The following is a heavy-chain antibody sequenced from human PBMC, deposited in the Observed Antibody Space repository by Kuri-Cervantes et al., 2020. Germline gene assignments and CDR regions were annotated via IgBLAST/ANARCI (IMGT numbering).Heavy chain of an antibody. D-gene: IGHD3-3*01. Sequence: ASVKVSCKASGYTFTSYAMHWVRQAPGQRLEWMGWSNAGNGNTKYSQEFQGRVTITRDTSASTAYMELSSLRSEDTAAYYCARLSSIYDFWSGYNMDVWGQGTTVTVSS. V-gene: IGHV1-3*02. CDR1: GYTFTSYA. CDR2: SNAGNGNT. J-gene: IGHJ6*02. CDR3: ARLSSIYDFWSGYNMDV.